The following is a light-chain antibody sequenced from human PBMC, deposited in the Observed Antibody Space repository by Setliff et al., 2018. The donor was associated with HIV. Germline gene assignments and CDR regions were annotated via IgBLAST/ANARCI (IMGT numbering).Light chain of an antibody. CDR3: SSYAGSRTFDV. V-gene: IGLV2-14*03. Sequence: QSVLTQPASVSASPGQSITISCTGTSSDVGGYNFVSWYQQHPGKAPNLIIYDVRNRPSGISNRFTGSKSGNAASLTISGLQPDDEADYYCSSYAGSRTFDVFGTGTKVTVL. CDR1: SSDVGGYNF. J-gene: IGLJ1*01. CDR2: DVR.